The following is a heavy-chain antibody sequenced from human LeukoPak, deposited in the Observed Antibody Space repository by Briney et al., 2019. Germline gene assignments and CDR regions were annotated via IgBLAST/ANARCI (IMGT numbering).Heavy chain of an antibody. CDR1: GFTFSDYY. CDR2: ISSSSSYT. V-gene: IGHV3-11*06. CDR3: AREGTAGFGELSI. Sequence: GGSLRLSCAASGFTFSDYYMSWIRQAPGKGLEWVSYISSSSSYTNYADSVKGGFTISRDNAKNSLYLQMNNLRAEDTAVYYCAREGTAGFGELSIWGQGTLVTVSS. J-gene: IGHJ4*02. D-gene: IGHD3-10*01.